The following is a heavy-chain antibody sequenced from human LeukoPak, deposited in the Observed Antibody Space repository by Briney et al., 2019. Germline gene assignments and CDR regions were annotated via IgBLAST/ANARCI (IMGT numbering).Heavy chain of an antibody. J-gene: IGHJ1*01. CDR1: GFTFSSYS. D-gene: IGHD6-19*01. CDR2: ISSSSSTI. V-gene: IGHV3-48*01. Sequence: GGSLRLSCAASGFTFSSYSMNWVRQAPGKGLEWVSYISSSSSTIYYADSVKGRFTISRDNAKNSLYLQMNSLRAEDTGVYYCARPQYSSGWLPSTEYFHHWGQGTLVTVSS. CDR3: ARPQYSSGWLPSTEYFHH.